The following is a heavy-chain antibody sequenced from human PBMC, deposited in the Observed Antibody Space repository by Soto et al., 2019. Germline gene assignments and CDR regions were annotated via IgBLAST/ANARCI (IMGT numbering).Heavy chain of an antibody. V-gene: IGHV1-69*13. Sequence: SVKVSCKASGGTFSSYAISWVRQAPGQGLEWMGGIIPIFGTANYAQKFQGRVTITADESTNTAYMELSSLRSEDTAVYYCARFFGDDYDSSNYWGQGTLVTVSS. CDR2: IIPIFGTA. J-gene: IGHJ4*02. D-gene: IGHD3-22*01. CDR1: GGTFSSYA. CDR3: ARFFGDDYDSSNY.